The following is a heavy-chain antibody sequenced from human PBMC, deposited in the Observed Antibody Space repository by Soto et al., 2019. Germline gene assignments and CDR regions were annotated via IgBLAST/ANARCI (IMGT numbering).Heavy chain of an antibody. J-gene: IGHJ5*02. V-gene: IGHV4-61*01. Sequence: SETLSLTCTVSGGSVSSGSYYWSWIRQPPGKGLEWIGYIYYSGSTNYNPSLKSRVTISVDTSKNQFSLKLSSVTAADTAVYYCARGYDILTGYYGWFDPWGQGTLVTVSS. CDR3: ARGYDILTGYYGWFDP. CDR1: GGSVSSGSYY. CDR2: IYYSGST. D-gene: IGHD3-9*01.